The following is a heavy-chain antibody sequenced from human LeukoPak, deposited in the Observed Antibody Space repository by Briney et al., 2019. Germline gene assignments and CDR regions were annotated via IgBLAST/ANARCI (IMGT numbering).Heavy chain of an antibody. D-gene: IGHD3-10*01. J-gene: IGHJ6*02. Sequence: PGGSLRLSCIASGLTFGDYAMSWFRQAPGKGLEWVGFIRSKAYGGTTEDAASVKGRFTISRDDSKSIAYLQMNSLKTEDTAVYYCTRDLFDYGSGVRMDVWGQGTTVTVSS. CDR2: IRSKAYGGTT. V-gene: IGHV3-49*03. CDR1: GLTFGDYA. CDR3: TRDLFDYGSGVRMDV.